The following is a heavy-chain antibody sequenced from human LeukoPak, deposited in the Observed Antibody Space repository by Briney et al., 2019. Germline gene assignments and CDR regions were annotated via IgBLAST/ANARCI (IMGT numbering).Heavy chain of an antibody. V-gene: IGHV1-69*05. CDR2: IIPIFGTA. Sequence: SVNVSCKASGGTFSSYAISWVRQAPGQGLEWMGGIIPIFGTANYAQKCLGRVTITTDESTSTTYMELRSLRSEDTAVYYCAVGRCGGDCSLYFQHWGQGTLVTVSS. D-gene: IGHD2-21*02. J-gene: IGHJ1*01. CDR1: GGTFSSYA. CDR3: AVGRCGGDCSLYFQH.